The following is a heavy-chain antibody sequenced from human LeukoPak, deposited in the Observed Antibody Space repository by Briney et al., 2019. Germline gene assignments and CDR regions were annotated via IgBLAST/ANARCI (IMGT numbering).Heavy chain of an antibody. V-gene: IGHV3-43D*03. D-gene: IGHD2-15*01. CDR2: ISWDGGST. CDR1: GLSFGDYT. Sequence: GGSLRLSCEASGLSFGDYTMHWVRQAPGKGLEWVSLISWDGGSTYYADSVKGRFTISRDNSKNSLYLQMNSLRAEDTALYYCAKDYTPKNYYYYMDVWGKGTTVTISS. J-gene: IGHJ6*03. CDR3: AKDYTPKNYYYYMDV.